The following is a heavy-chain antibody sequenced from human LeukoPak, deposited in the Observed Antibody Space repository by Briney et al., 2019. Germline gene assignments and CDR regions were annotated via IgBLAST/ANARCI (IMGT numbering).Heavy chain of an antibody. Sequence: GGSLRLSCAASGFSFSTYGMHWVRQAPGKGLEWVALIWNAGTNTYYADSVKGRFTISRDNSKNTLYLQMNSLRAEDTAVYYCARQGSSWSHDYWGQGTLVTVSS. CDR2: IWNAGTNT. D-gene: IGHD6-13*01. CDR1: GFSFSTYG. V-gene: IGHV3-33*01. J-gene: IGHJ4*02. CDR3: ARQGSSWSHDY.